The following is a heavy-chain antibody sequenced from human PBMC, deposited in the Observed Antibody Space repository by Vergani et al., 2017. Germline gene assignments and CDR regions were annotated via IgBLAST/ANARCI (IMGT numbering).Heavy chain of an antibody. CDR3: ARDRGDGDYVPGMDV. J-gene: IGHJ6*02. CDR1: GGSFSGYY. V-gene: IGHV4-34*01. CDR2: INHSGST. Sequence: QVQLQQWGAGLLKPSETLSLTCAVYGGSFSGYYWSWIRQPPGKGLEWIGEINHSGSTNYNPSLKSRVTISVDTSKNQFSLKLSSVTAADTAVYYCARDRGDGDYVPGMDVWGQGP. D-gene: IGHD4-17*01.